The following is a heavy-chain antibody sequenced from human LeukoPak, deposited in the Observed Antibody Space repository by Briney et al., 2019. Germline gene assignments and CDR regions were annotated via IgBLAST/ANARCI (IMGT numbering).Heavy chain of an antibody. D-gene: IGHD3-10*01. CDR3: ARDRAGTMVRGVIGY. J-gene: IGHJ4*02. V-gene: IGHV4-4*02. CDR2: IYHSGST. Sequence: PGGSLRLSCAASGFTFSSYAMSWVRQPPGKGLEWIGEIYHSGSTNYNPSLKSRVTISVDKSKNQFSLKLSSVTAADTAVYYCARDRAGTMVRGVIGYWGQGTLVTVSS. CDR1: GFTFSSYAM.